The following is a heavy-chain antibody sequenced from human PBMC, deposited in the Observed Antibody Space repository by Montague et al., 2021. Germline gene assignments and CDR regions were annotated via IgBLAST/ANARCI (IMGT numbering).Heavy chain of an antibody. Sequence: SLRLSCAASGFTFRSYNMNWVRQAPGKGLEWVSSISSSSSYIYYTDSVKGRFTISRDNAKNSLYLQMNSLRAEDTAVYYCARDYYGSGRGKDYFDYWGQGTLVTVSS. J-gene: IGHJ4*02. V-gene: IGHV3-21*01. D-gene: IGHD3-10*01. CDR2: ISSSSSYI. CDR3: ARDYYGSGRGKDYFDY. CDR1: GFTFRSYN.